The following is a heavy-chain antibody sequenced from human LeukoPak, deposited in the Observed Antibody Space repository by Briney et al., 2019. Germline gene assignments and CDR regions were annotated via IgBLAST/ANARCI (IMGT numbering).Heavy chain of an antibody. CDR2: IYPGDSDT. J-gene: IGHJ3*02. CDR1: GSIFTSYW. Sequence: GAPLQISGQGSGSIFTSYWSGWVRQLPGKGLEWMGIIYPGDSDTRYSPSFQGQVTISANKSISTAYLQWSSLKASDTAMYYCARGITMVRGEGRAFDIWGQGTMVTVSS. CDR3: ARGITMVRGEGRAFDI. D-gene: IGHD3-10*01. V-gene: IGHV5-51*01.